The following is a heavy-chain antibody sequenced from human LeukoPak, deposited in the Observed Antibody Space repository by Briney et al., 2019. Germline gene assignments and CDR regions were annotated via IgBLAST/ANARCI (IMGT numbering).Heavy chain of an antibody. CDR1: GFTFRDYW. CDR2: IEPDGSEK. J-gene: IGHJ5*02. Sequence: GGSLRLSCAASGFTFRDYWMTWVRQAAGKGLEWVASIEPDGSEKYYADSVKGRFTISRDNAKNSLYLQMNSLRAEDTAVYYCARLYIGGYSSSWYGDNWFDPWGQGTLVTVSS. CDR3: ARLYIGGYSSSWYGDNWFDP. V-gene: IGHV3-7*01. D-gene: IGHD6-13*01.